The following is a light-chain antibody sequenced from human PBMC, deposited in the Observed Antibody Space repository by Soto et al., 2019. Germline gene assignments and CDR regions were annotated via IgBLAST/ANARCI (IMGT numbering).Light chain of an antibody. CDR3: SSYTSSSTVV. V-gene: IGLV2-14*01. CDR2: DVS. Sequence: QSALTQPASVSGSPGQSITISCTGPSSDVGGYNYVSWYQQHPGKAPKLMIYDVSNRPSGVSNRFSGSKSGNTASLNISGLQAEDEADYYCSSYTSSSTVVFGGGTKLTVL. CDR1: SSDVGGYNY. J-gene: IGLJ2*01.